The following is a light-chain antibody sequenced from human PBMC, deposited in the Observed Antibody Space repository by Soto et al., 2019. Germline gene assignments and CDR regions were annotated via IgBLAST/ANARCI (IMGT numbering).Light chain of an antibody. CDR2: AAS. J-gene: IGKJ5*01. V-gene: IGKV1-39*01. CDR3: QQSYSTPHT. CDR1: QSISSY. Sequence: DIQMTQSPASLSSSVRERLTTPSRASQSISSYLNWYQQKPGKAPKLLIYAASSLQSGVPSRFSGSGSGTDFTLTISSLQPEDFATYYCQQSYSTPHTFGQGTRLEIK.